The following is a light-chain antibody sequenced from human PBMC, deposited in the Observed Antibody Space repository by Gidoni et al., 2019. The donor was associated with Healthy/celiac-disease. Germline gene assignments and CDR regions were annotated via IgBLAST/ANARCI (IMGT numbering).Light chain of an antibody. CDR2: EVS. V-gene: IGLV2-8*01. CDR3: SSYAGSNNLYV. CDR1: SSDVGGYNY. J-gene: IGLJ1*01. Sequence: QSALTQPPSASGSPGQSVTISCTGTSSDVGGYNYVSWYQPHPGKAPKLMIYEVSKRPSGVPDRFFGSKSGNTASLTVSGLQAEDEADYYCSSYAGSNNLYVFGTGTKVTVL.